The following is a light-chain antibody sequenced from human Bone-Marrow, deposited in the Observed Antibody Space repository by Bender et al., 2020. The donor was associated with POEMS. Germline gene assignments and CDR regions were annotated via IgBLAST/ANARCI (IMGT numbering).Light chain of an antibody. V-gene: IGLV2-11*01. CDR2: EVD. CDR3: CSYADSSTLV. J-gene: IGLJ1*01. CDR1: SSNVGDFMH. Sequence: QSALTQPRSVSGSPGQSVTISCTGSSSNVGDFMHVSWHQQHPGTAPKLMIYEVDQRPSGVPDRFSGSKSGNTASLTISGVQAEDEANYYCCSYADSSTLVLGTGTKVTVL.